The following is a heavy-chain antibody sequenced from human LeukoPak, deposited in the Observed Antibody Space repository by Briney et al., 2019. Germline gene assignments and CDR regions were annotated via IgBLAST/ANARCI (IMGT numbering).Heavy chain of an antibody. CDR1: GYTFTSYY. CDR2: INPSGGGT. CDR3: ARALRSYSSEDY. V-gene: IGHV1-46*01. Sequence: ASVKVSCKASGYTFTSYYMHWVRQAPGQGLEWMGIINPSGGGTSYAQKFQGRGTMTRDASTNTVYMELSSLRSEDTAVYSCARALRSYSSEDYWGPGTLVTVSS. J-gene: IGHJ4*02. D-gene: IGHD3-22*01.